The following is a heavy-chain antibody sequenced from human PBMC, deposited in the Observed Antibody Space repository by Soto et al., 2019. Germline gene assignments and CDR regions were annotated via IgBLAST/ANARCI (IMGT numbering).Heavy chain of an antibody. Sequence: SETLSLTCTVSGGSISSYYWSWIRQPPGKGLEWIGHIYYSGSTNYNPSLKSRVTISVDTSKNQFSLKLSSVTAADTAVYYCARCLDYGDSPEMDNWFHPRGQRHFVPVS. CDR2: IYYSGST. CDR3: ARCLDYGDSPEMDNWFHP. D-gene: IGHD4-17*01. CDR1: GGSISSYY. V-gene: IGHV4-59*01. J-gene: IGHJ5*02.